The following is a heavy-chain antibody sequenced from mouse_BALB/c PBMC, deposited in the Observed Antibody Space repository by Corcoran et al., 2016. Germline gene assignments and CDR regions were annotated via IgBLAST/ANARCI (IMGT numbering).Heavy chain of an antibody. Sequence: QVTLKESGPGILQPSQTLSLTCSFSGFSLSTSGMGVSWIRQPSGKGLEWLAHIYWDDDKRYNPSLKSRLTISKDTSSNQVFLKLTRVDTADTATYYCARGLRFAYWGQGTLVTASA. D-gene: IGHD2-2*01. V-gene: IGHV8-12*01. CDR3: ARGLRFAY. CDR1: GFSLSTSGMG. CDR2: IYWDDDK. J-gene: IGHJ3*01.